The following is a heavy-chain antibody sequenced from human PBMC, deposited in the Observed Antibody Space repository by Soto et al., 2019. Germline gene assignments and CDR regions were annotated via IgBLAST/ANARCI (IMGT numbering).Heavy chain of an antibody. V-gene: IGHV1-24*01. CDR1: GYTLTELS. Sequence: QVQLVQSGAEVKKPGASVKVSCKVSGYTLTELSMHWVRQAPGKGLEWMGGFDPEDGETIYAQKFQGRVTMTEDTSTDTAYRERSSLRSEDPAVYYCPTVEKLKLPGPWFDPWGQGPLVTVSS. D-gene: IGHD1-7*01. CDR3: PTVEKLKLPGPWFDP. J-gene: IGHJ5*02. CDR2: FDPEDGET.